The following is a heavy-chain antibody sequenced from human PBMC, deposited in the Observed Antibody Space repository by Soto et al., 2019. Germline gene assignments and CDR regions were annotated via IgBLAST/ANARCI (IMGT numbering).Heavy chain of an antibody. V-gene: IGHV3-48*02. J-gene: IGHJ6*02. CDR1: GFTFSSYS. CDR2: ISSSSSTI. CDR3: ARAGPTPITIFGVVISDYYYYYGMDV. Sequence: GGSLRLSCAASGFTFSSYSTNWVRQAPGKGLEWVSYISSSSSTIYYADSVKGRFTISRDNAKNSLYLQMNSLRDEDTAVYCCARAGPTPITIFGVVISDYYYYYGMDVWGQGTTVTVSS. D-gene: IGHD3-3*01.